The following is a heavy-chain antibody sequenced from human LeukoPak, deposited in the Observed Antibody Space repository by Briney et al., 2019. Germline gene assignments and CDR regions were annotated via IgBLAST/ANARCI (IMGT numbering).Heavy chain of an antibody. V-gene: IGHV1-2*04. J-gene: IGHJ6*02. CDR3: ARDPHSIAVAGVPKDYYYGMDV. CDR2: INPNSGGT. Sequence: ASVKVSCKASGYTFTGYYMHWVRQAPGQGLERMGWINPNSGGTNYAQKFQGWVTMTRDTSISTAYMELSRLRSDDTAVYYCARDPHSIAVAGVPKDYYYGMDVWGQGTTVTVSS. D-gene: IGHD6-19*01. CDR1: GYTFTGYY.